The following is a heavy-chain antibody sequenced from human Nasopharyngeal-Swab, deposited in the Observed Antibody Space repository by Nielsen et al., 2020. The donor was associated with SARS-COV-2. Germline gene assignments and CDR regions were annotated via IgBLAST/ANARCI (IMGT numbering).Heavy chain of an antibody. Sequence: WIRQPPGKGLEWVSYISSSGSTIYYADSVKGRFTISRDNAKNSPYLQMNSLRAEDTAVYYCARDAVGARGYWGQGTLVTVSS. J-gene: IGHJ4*02. CDR2: ISSSGSTI. D-gene: IGHD1-26*01. V-gene: IGHV3-11*01. CDR3: ARDAVGARGY.